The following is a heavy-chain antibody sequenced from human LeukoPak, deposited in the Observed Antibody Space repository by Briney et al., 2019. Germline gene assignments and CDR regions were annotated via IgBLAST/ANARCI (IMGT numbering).Heavy chain of an antibody. J-gene: IGHJ4*02. CDR3: TRDQGVPGAVLREYFDY. CDR1: GFTFGDYA. Sequence: SGGSLRLSCTASGFTFGDYAMSWVRQAPGKGLEWVGFIRSKAYGGTTDYAASVKGRFTLSRDDSKSIAYLQMNSLKTEDSAVYYCTRDQGVPGAVLREYFDYWGQGTLVTVSS. CDR2: IRSKAYGGTT. D-gene: IGHD2-2*01. V-gene: IGHV3-49*04.